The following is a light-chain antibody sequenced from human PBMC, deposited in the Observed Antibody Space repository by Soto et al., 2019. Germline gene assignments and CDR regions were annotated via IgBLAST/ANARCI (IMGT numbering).Light chain of an antibody. CDR1: QSVSNN. CDR3: HQYNSWPLT. V-gene: IGKV3-15*01. CDR2: GSS. Sequence: EIVMTQSPATLSVSTGERATLSCRASQSVSNNLDWYQQKPGQAPRLLIFGSSTMATGIPARFSGRGSGTEFTLTISSLQSEDFAVYYCHQYNSWPLTFGGGTKVEIK. J-gene: IGKJ4*01.